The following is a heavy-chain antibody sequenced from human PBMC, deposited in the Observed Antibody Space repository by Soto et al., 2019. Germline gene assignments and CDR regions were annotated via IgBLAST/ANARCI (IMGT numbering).Heavy chain of an antibody. CDR2: ISYDGSNK. V-gene: IGHV3-30-3*01. CDR3: ARDRLYYYDSSGYYPDY. D-gene: IGHD3-22*01. J-gene: IGHJ4*02. Sequence: QVQLVESGGGVVQPGRSLRLSCAASGFTFSSYAMHWVRQAPGKGLEWVAVISYDGSNKYYADSVKGRFTISRDNSKNTLYLQMNSLRAEDTAVYYCARDRLYYYDSSGYYPDYWGQGTLVTVSS. CDR1: GFTFSSYA.